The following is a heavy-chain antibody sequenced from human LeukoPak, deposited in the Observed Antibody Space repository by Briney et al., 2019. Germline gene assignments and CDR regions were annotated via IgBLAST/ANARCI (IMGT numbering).Heavy chain of an antibody. CDR3: ARYRDSGGRLAFDI. D-gene: IGHD2-15*01. CDR2: IYYSGTT. Sequence: ETSQTLSLTCTVSGGPISSDGYYWSWTRQLPGKGLEWTGYIYYSGTTYYNPSLESRVTMSVDTSKNQFSLKLSSVTAADTAVYYCARYRDSGGRLAFDIWGQGTMVIVSS. J-gene: IGHJ3*02. CDR1: GGPISSDGYY. V-gene: IGHV4-31*03.